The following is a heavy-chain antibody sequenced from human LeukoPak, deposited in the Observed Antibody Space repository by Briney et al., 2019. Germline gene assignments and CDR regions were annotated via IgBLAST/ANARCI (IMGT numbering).Heavy chain of an antibody. Sequence: ASVKVSCKASGYTFTSYGISWVRQAPGQGLEWMGWISAYNGNTNYAQKLQGRVTMTTDTSTSTADMELRSLRSDDTAVYYCARLPRYYDILTGYLVHYGMDVWGQGTTVTVSS. CDR3: ARLPRYYDILTGYLVHYGMDV. CDR2: ISAYNGNT. V-gene: IGHV1-18*01. D-gene: IGHD3-9*01. J-gene: IGHJ6*02. CDR1: GYTFTSYG.